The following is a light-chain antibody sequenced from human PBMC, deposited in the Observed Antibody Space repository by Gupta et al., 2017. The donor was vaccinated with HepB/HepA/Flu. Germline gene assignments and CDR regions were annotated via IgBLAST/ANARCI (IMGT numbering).Light chain of an antibody. Sequence: EIVLTQSPGTLSLSPGERATLSCRASQSLNNNYLAWFQQKPGQAPRLLIYDASSRATGIPDRFSGSGSGTDFTLTISRLEPEDFAVFYCQQDSTSPLTFGGGTKVEI. V-gene: IGKV3-20*01. J-gene: IGKJ4*01. CDR1: QSLNNNY. CDR2: DAS. CDR3: QQDSTSPLT.